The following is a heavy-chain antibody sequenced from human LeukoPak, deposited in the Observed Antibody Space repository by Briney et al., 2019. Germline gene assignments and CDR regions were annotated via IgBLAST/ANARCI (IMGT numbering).Heavy chain of an antibody. V-gene: IGHV1-69*13. CDR1: GGTFSSYA. J-gene: IGHJ4*02. CDR2: IIPIFGTA. Sequence: SVKVSCKASGGTFSSYAISWVRQAPGQGLEWMGGIIPIFGTANYAQKFQGRVTITADESTSTAYMELSSLRSEDTAVYYRARERRLPTVTTPYYFDYWGQGTLVTVSS. D-gene: IGHD4-17*01. CDR3: ARERRLPTVTTPYYFDY.